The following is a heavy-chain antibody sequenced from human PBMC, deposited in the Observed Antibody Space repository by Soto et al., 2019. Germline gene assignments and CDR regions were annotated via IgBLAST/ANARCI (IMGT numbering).Heavy chain of an antibody. CDR2: MYYTGST. V-gene: IGHV4-59*12. CDR1: GGSISSYY. D-gene: IGHD5-12*01. CDR3: AREHVERGSSGYDRLGFDY. Sequence: QVQLQESGPGLVKPSETLSLTCTVSGGSISSYYWSWIRQPPGKGLEWIGYMYYTGSTNYNPSLKSRVTISVDTSKNQFSLKLSSVTAADTAVYYCAREHVERGSSGYDRLGFDYWGQGTLVTVSS. J-gene: IGHJ4*02.